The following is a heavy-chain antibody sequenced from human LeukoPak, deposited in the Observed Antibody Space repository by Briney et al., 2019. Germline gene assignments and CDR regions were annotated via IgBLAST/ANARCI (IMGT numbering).Heavy chain of an antibody. CDR3: ARDYYDSSGYYYLYYYYGMDV. V-gene: IGHV1-18*01. CDR1: GGTFSSYA. CDR2: ISAYNGNT. D-gene: IGHD3-22*01. Sequence: ASVTVSCKASGGTFSSYAISWVRQAPGQGLEWMGWISAYNGNTNYAQKLQGRVTMTTDTSTSTAYMELRSLRSDDTAVYYCARDYYDSSGYYYLYYYYGMDVWGQGTTVTVSS. J-gene: IGHJ6*02.